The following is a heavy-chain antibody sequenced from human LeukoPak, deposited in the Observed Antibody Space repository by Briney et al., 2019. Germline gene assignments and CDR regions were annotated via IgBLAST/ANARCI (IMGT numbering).Heavy chain of an antibody. V-gene: IGHV3-30*18. CDR2: ISYDGSNK. Sequence: GGSLRLSCAASGFTFSSYGMHWVRQAPGKGLEWVAVISYDGSNKYYADSVKGRFTISRDNSKNTLYLQMNSLRAEDTAVYYCAKDFGGAVAGTVPYYFDYWGQGTLVTVSS. CDR3: AKDFGGAVAGTVPYYFDY. D-gene: IGHD6-19*01. J-gene: IGHJ4*02. CDR1: GFTFSSYG.